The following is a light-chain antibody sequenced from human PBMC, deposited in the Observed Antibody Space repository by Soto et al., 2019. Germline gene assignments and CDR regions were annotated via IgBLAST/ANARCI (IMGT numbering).Light chain of an antibody. CDR2: DAS. Sequence: EIVLTQSPATLSLSPGERATLSCRASQSVSSYLAWYQQKPGQAPRLLIYDASNRATGIPARFSGSGSGTDFTLTISSLEPEDFAVYYCQQRSNWRALSFGGGTRVDFK. CDR1: QSVSSY. CDR3: QQRSNWRALS. J-gene: IGKJ4*01. V-gene: IGKV3-11*01.